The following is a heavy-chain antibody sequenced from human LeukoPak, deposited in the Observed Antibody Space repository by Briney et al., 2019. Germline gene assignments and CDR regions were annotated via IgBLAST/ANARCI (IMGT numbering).Heavy chain of an antibody. D-gene: IGHD2-15*01. Sequence: ASVTVSCKASGYTFTGYYMHWVRQSPGQGLEWMGWINPNSGGTNYAQKFQGRVTMTRDTSISTAYMELSRLRSDDTAVYYWASADEDTLYYYYGMDVWGQGTTVTVSS. CDR1: GYTFTGYY. J-gene: IGHJ6*02. CDR2: INPNSGGT. CDR3: ASADEDTLYYYYGMDV. V-gene: IGHV1-2*02.